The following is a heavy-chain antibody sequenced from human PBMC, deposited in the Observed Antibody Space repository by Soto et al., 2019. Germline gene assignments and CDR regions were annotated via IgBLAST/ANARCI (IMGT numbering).Heavy chain of an antibody. CDR2: ISSSGSTI. CDR3: ARDRAGYCGGDCYQYNRFEP. D-gene: IGHD2-21*02. CDR1: VFTFSSYE. V-gene: IGHV3-48*03. Sequence: AVGSLRLSCASSVFTFSSYEMNCVRHSPGKWLEWVSYISSSGSTIYYADSVKGRFTISRDNAKNSLYLQMNSLRAEDTAVYYCARDRAGYCGGDCYQYNRFEPCGQGTLVTVSS. J-gene: IGHJ5*02.